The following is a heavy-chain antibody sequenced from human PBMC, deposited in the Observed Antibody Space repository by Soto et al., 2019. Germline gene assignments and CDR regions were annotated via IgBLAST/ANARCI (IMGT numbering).Heavy chain of an antibody. CDR2: MQPSSGRT. D-gene: IGHD1-26*01. V-gene: IGHV1-8*01. CDR1: GYSFTSLD. Sequence: QVQLVQTGAEVREPGASVKVSCKASGYSFTSLDINWVRQTTGQGLEWMGWMQPSSGRTGYAQKFQGRVTMTRDTSINTAYMELSSLTSDDTAFYYCARGVTAGVDYWGQGNLVTVSS. J-gene: IGHJ4*02. CDR3: ARGVTAGVDY.